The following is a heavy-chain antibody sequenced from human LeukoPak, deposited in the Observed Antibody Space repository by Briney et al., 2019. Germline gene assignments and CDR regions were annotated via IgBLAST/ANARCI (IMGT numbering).Heavy chain of an antibody. J-gene: IGHJ4*02. V-gene: IGHV3-74*01. Sequence: GGSLRLSCAASGFTFSSYWMHWVRQAPGKGLVWVSRINSDGSSTSYADSVRGRFTISRDNSKNTLFLQMNSLGAEDTALYYCARGYDSSGYYYPDYWGQGTLVTVSS. CDR2: INSDGSST. CDR1: GFTFSSYW. D-gene: IGHD3-22*01. CDR3: ARGYDSSGYYYPDY.